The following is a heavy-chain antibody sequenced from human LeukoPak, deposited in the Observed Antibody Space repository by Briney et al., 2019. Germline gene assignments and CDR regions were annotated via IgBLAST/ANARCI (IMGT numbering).Heavy chain of an antibody. CDR1: GGSISSYY. CDR3: ARAGYYSAFDY. Sequence: SETLSLTCTVSGGSISSYYWSWIRQPPGKGQEWIGHIYYSGSTNYNPSLKSRVTISVDTSKNQFSLKLSSVTAADTAVYCCARAGYYSAFDYWGQGTLVTVSS. D-gene: IGHD3-22*01. CDR2: IYYSGST. V-gene: IGHV4-59*01. J-gene: IGHJ4*02.